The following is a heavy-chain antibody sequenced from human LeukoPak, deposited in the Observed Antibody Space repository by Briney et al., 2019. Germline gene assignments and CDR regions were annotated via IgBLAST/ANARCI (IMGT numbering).Heavy chain of an antibody. Sequence: VGSLRLSCAASGFTFSSYGMHWVRQAPGKGLEWVAFIRYDGSNKYYADSVRGRFTISRDNSKNTLYLQMNGLGAEDTAVYYCAKDGDYWGQGTLVTVSS. J-gene: IGHJ4*02. CDR3: AKDGDY. V-gene: IGHV3-30*02. CDR2: IRYDGSNK. CDR1: GFTFSSYG.